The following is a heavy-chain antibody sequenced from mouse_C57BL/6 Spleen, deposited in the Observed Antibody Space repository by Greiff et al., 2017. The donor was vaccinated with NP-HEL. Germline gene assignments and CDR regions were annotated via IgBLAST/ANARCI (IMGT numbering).Heavy chain of an antibody. CDR3: ARRGNYVLDY. CDR2: ISDGGSYT. Sequence: EVMLVESGGGLVKPGGSLKLSCAASGFTFSSYAMSWVRQTPEQRLEWVATISDGGSYTYYPDNVKGRFTISRDNAKNNLYLQMSHLKSEDTAMYYCARRGNYVLDYWGQGTTLTVSS. V-gene: IGHV5-4*03. CDR1: GFTFSSYA. J-gene: IGHJ2*01. D-gene: IGHD1-1*01.